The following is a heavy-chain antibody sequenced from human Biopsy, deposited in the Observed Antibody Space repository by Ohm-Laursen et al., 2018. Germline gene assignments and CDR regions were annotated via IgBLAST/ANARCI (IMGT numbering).Heavy chain of an antibody. CDR1: GGSISSDY. D-gene: IGHD3-3*01. V-gene: IGHV4-59*01. CDR2: ISNRGST. J-gene: IGHJ3*01. CDR3: ARLYRLDDYWNDDPPDAFDV. Sequence: SETLSLTCTVSGGSISSDYWSWIRQSPGKGLEWIGYISNRGSTNYNPSLRGRVTISVDTSKNQFSLKLSSVTAADTAVFFFARLYRLDDYWNDDPPDAFDVWGQGTRVTVSS.